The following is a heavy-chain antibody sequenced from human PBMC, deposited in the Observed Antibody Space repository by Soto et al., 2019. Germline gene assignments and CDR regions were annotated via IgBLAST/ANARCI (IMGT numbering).Heavy chain of an antibody. Sequence: QVQLQESGPGLVKPSETLSLTCTVSGASVSSGRYYWSWIRQPPGKGLEWIGYVYFSGSTNDNPSLKSRVTISLDTSTNQFSLNLGSVTAADTAVYYCARDLGGYLDYWGQGTLVTVSS. V-gene: IGHV4-61*01. D-gene: IGHD3-16*01. CDR2: VYFSGST. J-gene: IGHJ4*02. CDR1: GASVSSGRYY. CDR3: ARDLGGYLDY.